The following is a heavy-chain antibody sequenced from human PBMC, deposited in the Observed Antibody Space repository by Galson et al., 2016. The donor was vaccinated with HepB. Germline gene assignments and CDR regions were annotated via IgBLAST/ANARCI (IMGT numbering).Heavy chain of an antibody. V-gene: IGHV3-21*01. Sequence: SLRLSCAASGFSFSRYSMTWVRQAPGKGLEWVSSISSSSTYIHYADSVKSRFTISIDNAKNSVYLQMNSLRAEDTAVYYCARVPEGWGQGTLVTVSS. CDR1: GFSFSRYS. CDR3: ARVPEG. J-gene: IGHJ4*02. CDR2: ISSSSTYI.